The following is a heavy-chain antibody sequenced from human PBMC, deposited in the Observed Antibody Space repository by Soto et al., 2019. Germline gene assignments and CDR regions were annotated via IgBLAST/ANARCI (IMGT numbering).Heavy chain of an antibody. D-gene: IGHD2-2*01. J-gene: IGHJ6*02. CDR3: ARDLRYCSSTSCFYGMDV. Sequence: PXESLSLSCAASGFTFSNYYMSWIRQAPGKGLEWVSYISSNVSTIYSADSVKVRFTISRDNAKNSMYLQMNSLRAEDTAVYYCARDLRYCSSTSCFYGMDVWGQGTTVTVSS. CDR1: GFTFSNYY. V-gene: IGHV3-11*01. CDR2: ISSNVSTI.